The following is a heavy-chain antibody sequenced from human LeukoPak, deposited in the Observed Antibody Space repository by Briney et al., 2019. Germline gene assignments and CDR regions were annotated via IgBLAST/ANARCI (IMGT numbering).Heavy chain of an antibody. D-gene: IGHD3-10*01. CDR2: IFASGST. CDR1: GASINSDY. J-gene: IGHJ4*02. CDR3: VRGWAPRGEKSSFAS. V-gene: IGHV4-4*07. Sequence: SETLSLTCTVSGASINSDYWTWVRQVAGKGLEWIGRIFASGSTNYNPYLRGRITMSVDTSKNQFSLDLSSVTAADTGVYYCVRGWAPRGEKSSFASWGQGTLDTVSS.